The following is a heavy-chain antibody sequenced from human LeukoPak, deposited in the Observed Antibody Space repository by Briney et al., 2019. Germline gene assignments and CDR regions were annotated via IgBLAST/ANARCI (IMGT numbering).Heavy chain of an antibody. CDR3: ARGGYGNWFDP. J-gene: IGHJ5*02. V-gene: IGHV1-69*04. CDR1: GGTFCSYA. CDR2: IIPILGIA. D-gene: IGHD3-22*01. Sequence: SVKVSCKASGGTFCSYAISWVRQAPGQGLEWMGRIIPILGIANYAQKFQGRVTITADKSTSTAYMELSSLRSEDTAVYYCARGGYGNWFDPWGQGTLVTVSS.